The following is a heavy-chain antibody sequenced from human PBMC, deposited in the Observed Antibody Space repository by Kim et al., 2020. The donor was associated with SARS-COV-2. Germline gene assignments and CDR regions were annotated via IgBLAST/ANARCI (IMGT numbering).Heavy chain of an antibody. Sequence: GGSLRLSCAASGFTFGDYAMHWVRQVPGRSLQWLALITGDDDKTYYADSVRGRFTISRDNRRSSLYLQMDSLRTDDTAFYYCAKDRGAGLRYRTWLDPWG. CDR2: ITGDDDKT. D-gene: IGHD3-9*01. CDR3: AKDRGAGLRYRTWLDP. V-gene: IGHV3-43*02. CDR1: GFTFGDYA. J-gene: IGHJ5*02.